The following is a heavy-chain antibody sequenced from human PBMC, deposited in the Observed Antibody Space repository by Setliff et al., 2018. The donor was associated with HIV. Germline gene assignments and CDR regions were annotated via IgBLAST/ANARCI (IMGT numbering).Heavy chain of an antibody. J-gene: IGHJ4*02. CDR3: ARDNGDYFDY. CDR1: GGSISSSSYY. V-gene: IGHV4-39*07. CDR2: MYYSGST. D-gene: IGHD4-17*01. Sequence: SETLSLTCTVSGGSISSSSYYWGWVRQPPGKGLEWIGSMYYSGSTNYNPSLKSRVTISVDTSKNQFSLKLSSVTAVDTAVYYCARDNGDYFDYWGQGTLVTVSS.